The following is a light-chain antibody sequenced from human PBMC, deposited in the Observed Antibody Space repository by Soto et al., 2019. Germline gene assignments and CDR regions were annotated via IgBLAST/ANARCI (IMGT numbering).Light chain of an antibody. CDR1: QSISSY. V-gene: IGKV3-11*01. J-gene: IGKJ3*01. Sequence: EIVLTQSPATLSLSPGERATLSCRASQSISSYLAWYQQKPDQAPRLLIYDASNRAPGIPARFSGSGSGTNFNLTISRLEPEVFAVYYCHQRSTWPFTFGPGTKVDIK. CDR3: HQRSTWPFT. CDR2: DAS.